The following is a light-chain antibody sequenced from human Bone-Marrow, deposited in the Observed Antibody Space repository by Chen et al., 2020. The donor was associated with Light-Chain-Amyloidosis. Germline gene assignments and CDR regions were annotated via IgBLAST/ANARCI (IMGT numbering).Light chain of an antibody. CDR2: GKD. Sequence: SELTQDPAVSVALGQTVTITCQGDSLRRYYASWHQQKPGQAPVVVIYGKDNRPSGIPDRFSASSSGNTASLTLTGAQAEDEADYYCNSRDSSGNHLLFGGGTTLTVL. CDR3: NSRDSSGNHLL. CDR1: SLRRYY. J-gene: IGLJ2*01. V-gene: IGLV3-19*01.